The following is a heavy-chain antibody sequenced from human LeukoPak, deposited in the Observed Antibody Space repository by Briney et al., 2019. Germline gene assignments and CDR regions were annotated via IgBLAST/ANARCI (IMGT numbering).Heavy chain of an antibody. CDR3: ARDKWNSDDAFDI. CDR1: GGSISSGSYC. Sequence: SQTLSLTCTVSGGSISSGSYCWTWIRQPPGKGLEWIGYIYYSGSTNYNPSLKSRVTISVDTSKNQFSLKLSSVTAADTAVYYCARDKWNSDDAFDIWGQGTMVTVSS. D-gene: IGHD1-7*01. J-gene: IGHJ3*02. CDR2: IYYSGST. V-gene: IGHV4-61*01.